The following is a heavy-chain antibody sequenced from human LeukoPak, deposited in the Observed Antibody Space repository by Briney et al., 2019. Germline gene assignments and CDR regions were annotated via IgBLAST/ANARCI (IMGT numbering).Heavy chain of an antibody. D-gene: IGHD1-1*01. V-gene: IGHV3-11*05. J-gene: IGHJ4*02. CDR3: ARAVPGPTDY. CDR2: ISSSSSYT. CDR1: GFTFSDYY. Sequence: PGGALRLSCAASGFTFSDYYMSWIRQAPGKGLEWVSYISSSSSYTNYADSVKGRFTISRDNAKNSLYLQMNSLRAEDTAVYYCARAVPGPTDYWGQGTLVTVSS.